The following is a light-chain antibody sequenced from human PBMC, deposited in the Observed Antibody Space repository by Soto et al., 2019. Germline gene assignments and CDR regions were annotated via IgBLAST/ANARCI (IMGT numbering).Light chain of an antibody. CDR1: SSDVGGSKF. V-gene: IGLV2-14*01. CDR3: SSYTTSSTPWV. J-gene: IGLJ3*02. CDR2: EVS. Sequence: QSVLTQPASVSGSPGLSITISCTGTSSDVGGSKFVSWYQHHPDKAPKLIIFEVSHRPAGVSNRFSGSKSGNTASLTISGLQAEDEADYFCSSYTTSSTPWVFGGGTKLTVL.